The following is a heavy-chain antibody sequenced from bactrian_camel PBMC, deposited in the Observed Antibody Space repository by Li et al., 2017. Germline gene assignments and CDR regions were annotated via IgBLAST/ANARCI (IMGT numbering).Heavy chain of an antibody. V-gene: IGHV3S1*01. Sequence: HVQLVESGGGLVQPGGSLRLSCAASGFTFSGYWMFWVRQAPGKGLEWVSAIDSGAGHTRYADSVKGRFTISHDNAKNTFDLQMSALTPEDTAMYYCAVGEDLWRLCALGVVTPPELRYWGEGTQVTVS. CDR2: IDSGAGHT. D-gene: IGHD4*01. CDR3: AVGEDLWRLCALGVVTPPELRY. CDR1: GFTFSGYW. J-gene: IGHJ4*01.